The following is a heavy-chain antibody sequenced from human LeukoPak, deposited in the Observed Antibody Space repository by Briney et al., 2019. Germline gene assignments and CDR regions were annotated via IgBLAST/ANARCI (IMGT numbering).Heavy chain of an antibody. CDR3: ARERLGATKRVVNNDFDL. Sequence: GGSLRLSCAASGFTFSNYDMHWVRQAAGKGLEWISTIGTAGDTYYLASVEGRFTISRENAKNSLYLQINSLRAGDTAIYYCARERLGATKRVVNNDFDLWGRGTLVTVSS. J-gene: IGHJ2*01. V-gene: IGHV3-13*01. CDR1: GFTFSNYD. CDR2: IGTAGDT. D-gene: IGHD1/OR15-1a*01.